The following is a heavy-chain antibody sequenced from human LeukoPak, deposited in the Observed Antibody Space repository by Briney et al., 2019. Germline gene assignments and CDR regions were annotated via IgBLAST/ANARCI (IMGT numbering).Heavy chain of an antibody. Sequence: SETLSLTCTVSGGSISSSSYYWGWIRQPPGKGLEWIGSIYYSGSTYYNPSLKSRVTISVDTSKNQFSLKLSSVTAADTAVYYCARGRLGYSSSWYQAGSSYDFDYWGQGTLVTVSS. CDR1: GGSISSSSYY. V-gene: IGHV4-39*07. D-gene: IGHD6-13*01. J-gene: IGHJ4*02. CDR2: IYYSGST. CDR3: ARGRLGYSSSWYQAGSSYDFDY.